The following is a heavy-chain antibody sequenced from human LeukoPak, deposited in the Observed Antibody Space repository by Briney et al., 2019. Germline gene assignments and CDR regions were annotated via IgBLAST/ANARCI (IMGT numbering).Heavy chain of an antibody. CDR2: ISSSSNYI. V-gene: IGHV3-21*01. CDR1: GFTFNSYS. D-gene: IGHD3-3*01. J-gene: IGHJ4*02. Sequence: GGSLRLSCAASGFTFNSYSMDWVRQAPGKRLEWVSSISSSSNYIYYADSVKGRFTISRDNAKNSLYLQMNSLRAEDTAAYYCARDSRFLEWLLDYWGQGTLVTVSS. CDR3: ARDSRFLEWLLDY.